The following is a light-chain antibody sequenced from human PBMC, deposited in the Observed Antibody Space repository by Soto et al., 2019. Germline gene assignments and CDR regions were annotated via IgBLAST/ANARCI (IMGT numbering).Light chain of an antibody. CDR2: GAS. V-gene: IGKV3-15*01. J-gene: IGKJ5*01. CDR1: QYVSSN. Sequence: EIVMTQSPPTLSVSPGERATLSCRASQYVSSNLAWYQQKPGQAPRLLIYGASTRATGFPARFSGSGSGTEFTLTISSLQSEDFAVYHCQQYNNWPPITFGQGTRLEIK. CDR3: QQYNNWPPIT.